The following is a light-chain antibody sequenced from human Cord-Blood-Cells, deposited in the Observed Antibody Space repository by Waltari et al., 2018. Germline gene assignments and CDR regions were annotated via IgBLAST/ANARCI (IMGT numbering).Light chain of an antibody. Sequence: NFMLTQPHSVSESPGKTVTISCTRSSGSIASNYVQWYQQRPGSPPTTVIYEDNQSPSGVPDRFSGSIDSSSNSASLTISGLKTEDEADYYCQSYDSSNWVFGGGTKLTVL. CDR1: SGSIASNY. CDR2: EDN. V-gene: IGLV6-57*01. CDR3: QSYDSSNWV. J-gene: IGLJ3*02.